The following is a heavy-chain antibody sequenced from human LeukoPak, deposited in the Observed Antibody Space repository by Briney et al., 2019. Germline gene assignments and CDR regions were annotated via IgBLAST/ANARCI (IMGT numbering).Heavy chain of an antibody. D-gene: IGHD6-13*01. Sequence: GGSLRLSCAASGFTFSSYSMNWVRQAPGKGLEWVSSISSSSTYTYYADSLKGRFTISRDNAKNSLYLQMNSLRAEDTAVYYCARDAPNAAAFDYWGQGTLVTVSS. CDR2: ISSSSTYT. CDR1: GFTFSSYS. CDR3: ARDAPNAAAFDY. J-gene: IGHJ4*02. V-gene: IGHV3-21*01.